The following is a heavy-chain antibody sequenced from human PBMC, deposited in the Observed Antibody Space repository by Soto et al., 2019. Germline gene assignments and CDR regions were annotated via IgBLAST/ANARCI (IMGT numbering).Heavy chain of an antibody. CDR1: GGTFSTFT. CDR2: ILPVLGIT. V-gene: IGHV1-69*02. Sequence: QVHLVQSGAEVKKPGSSVKVSCKASGGTFSTFTITWLRQAPGQGLEWMGRILPVLGITNYAQKFQGRVTITADKSTSTAYMELSSLRSEDTAVFYCAIPNNPTIDPARDFCDYWGQGTLVTVSP. D-gene: IGHD1-1*01. J-gene: IGHJ4*02. CDR3: AIPNNPTIDPARDFCDY.